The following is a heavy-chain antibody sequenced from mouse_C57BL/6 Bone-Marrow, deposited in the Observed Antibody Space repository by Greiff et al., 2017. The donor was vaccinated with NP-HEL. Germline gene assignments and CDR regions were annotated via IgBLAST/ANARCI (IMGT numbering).Heavy chain of an antibody. CDR1: GYTFTSYG. J-gene: IGHJ3*01. Sequence: QVQLQQSGAELARPGASVKLSCKASGYTFTSYGISWVKQRTGQGLEWIGEIYPRSGNTSYNEKFKGKATLTADKSSSTAYMELRSLTSEDSAVYFCARYSNYVLFAYWGQGTLVTVSA. D-gene: IGHD2-5*01. CDR2: IYPRSGNT. V-gene: IGHV1-81*01. CDR3: ARYSNYVLFAY.